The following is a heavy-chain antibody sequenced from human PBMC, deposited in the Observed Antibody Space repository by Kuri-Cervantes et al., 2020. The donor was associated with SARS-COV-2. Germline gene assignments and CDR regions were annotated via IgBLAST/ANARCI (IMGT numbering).Heavy chain of an antibody. CDR2: IIPIFGTA. Sequence: SVKVSCRASGGTFSSYAISWVRQAPGQGLEWMGGIIPIFGTANYAQKFQGRVTITADKSASTAYMELSSLRSEDTAVYYCASSNTGYCSGGSCYSNYGMDVWGQGTTVTVPS. CDR1: GGTFSSYA. CDR3: ASSNTGYCSGGSCYSNYGMDV. V-gene: IGHV1-69*06. D-gene: IGHD2-15*01. J-gene: IGHJ6*02.